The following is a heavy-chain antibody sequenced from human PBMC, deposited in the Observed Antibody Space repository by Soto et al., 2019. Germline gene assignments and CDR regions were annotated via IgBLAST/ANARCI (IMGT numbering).Heavy chain of an antibody. CDR3: ARGGGNSAYHQYYFDY. CDR1: GFFVSSVY. J-gene: IGHJ4*02. D-gene: IGHD5-12*01. Sequence: EVQLVESGGGLVQPGGSLGLSCAASGFFVSSVYMSWVRQAPGKGLEWVSVIYSGGSTYYADSVRGRFTISRHNPKNTLYLQLNDLRAEDTAVYYCARGGGNSAYHQYYFDYWGQGTLVTVSS. V-gene: IGHV3-53*04. CDR2: IYSGGST.